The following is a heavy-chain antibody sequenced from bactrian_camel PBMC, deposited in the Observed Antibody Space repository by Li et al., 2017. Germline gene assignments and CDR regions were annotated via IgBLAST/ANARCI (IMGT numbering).Heavy chain of an antibody. CDR2: MDSDGSP. CDR3: AADSPAFGVGGNCPLYPLFGF. J-gene: IGHJ6*01. V-gene: IGHV3S9*01. D-gene: IGHD2*01. CDR1: GDTVC. Sequence: HVQLVESGGGSVQPGGSLRLSCVASGDTVCMGWFRQFPGKAREWVAAMDSDGSPSYADSVKGRFTISRDNAKNTVYLQMNSLKPEDTAVYYCAADSPAFGVGGNCPLYPLFGFWGQGTQVTVS.